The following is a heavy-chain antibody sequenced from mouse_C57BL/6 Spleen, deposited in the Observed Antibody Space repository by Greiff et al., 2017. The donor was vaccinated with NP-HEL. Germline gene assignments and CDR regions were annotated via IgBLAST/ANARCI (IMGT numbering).Heavy chain of an antibody. J-gene: IGHJ3*01. D-gene: IGHD2-4*01. CDR3: AREPDYDGFAY. V-gene: IGHV1-81*01. CDR1: GYTFTSYG. Sequence: QVQLKESGAELARPGASVKLSCKASGYTFTSYGISWVKQRPGQGLEWIGEIYPRSGNTYYNEKFKGKATLTADKSSSTAYMELRSLTSEDSAVYFCAREPDYDGFAYWGQGTLVTVSA. CDR2: IYPRSGNT.